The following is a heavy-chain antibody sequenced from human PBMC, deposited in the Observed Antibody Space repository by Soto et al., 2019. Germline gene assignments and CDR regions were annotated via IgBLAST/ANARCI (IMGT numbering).Heavy chain of an antibody. CDR3: ARTEVATIRLADY. J-gene: IGHJ4*02. CDR2: IIPILGIA. Sequence: SVKVSCKASGGTFSSYTISWVRQAPGQGLEWMGRIIPILGIANYAQKFQGRVTITADKSTSTAYMELSSLRSEDTAVYYCARTEVATIRLADYCAQGTLVTVSS. V-gene: IGHV1-69*02. CDR1: GGTFSSYT. D-gene: IGHD5-12*01.